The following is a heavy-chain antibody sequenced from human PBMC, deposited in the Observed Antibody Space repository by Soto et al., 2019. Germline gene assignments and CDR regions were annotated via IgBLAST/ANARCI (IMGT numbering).Heavy chain of an antibody. J-gene: IGHJ5*02. CDR2: INHSGST. CDR3: ARASVLRFLEWLSDNWFDP. D-gene: IGHD3-3*01. CDR1: GGSFSGYY. Sequence: QVQLQQWGAGLLKPSETLSLTCAVYGGSFSGYYWSWIRQPPGKGLEWIGEINHSGSTNYNPSLKSRVTISVDPSKNQFSLKLSSVTAADTAVYYCARASVLRFLEWLSDNWFDPWGQGTLVTVSS. V-gene: IGHV4-34*01.